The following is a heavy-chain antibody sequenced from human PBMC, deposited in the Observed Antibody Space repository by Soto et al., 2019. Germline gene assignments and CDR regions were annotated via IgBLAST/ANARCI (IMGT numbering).Heavy chain of an antibody. CDR2: IIPILGIA. J-gene: IGHJ5*02. CDR3: ARTNAVVMSDGFDP. D-gene: IGHD3-22*01. Sequence: QVQLVQSGAEVKKPGSSVKVSCKASGGTFSSYTISWVRQAPGQGLEWMGRIIPILGIANYAQKFQGRVTMTEDKPTSTAYMDLSGLRSEDTAGYYCARTNAVVMSDGFDPWGQGTLVTVSS. CDR1: GGTFSSYT. V-gene: IGHV1-69*02.